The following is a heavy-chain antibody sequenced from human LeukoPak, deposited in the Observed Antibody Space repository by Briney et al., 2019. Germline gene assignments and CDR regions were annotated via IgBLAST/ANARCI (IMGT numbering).Heavy chain of an antibody. CDR1: GYTFTGYY. CDR3: ARVKMTTVTTYDY. CDR2: INPNSGGT. D-gene: IGHD4-17*01. Sequence: GASVKVSCKASGYTFTGYYMHWVRQAPGQGLGWMGRINPNSGGTNYAQKFQGRVTMTRDTSISTAYMELSRLRSDDTAVYYCARVKMTTVTTYDYWGQGTLVTVSS. V-gene: IGHV1-2*06. J-gene: IGHJ4*02.